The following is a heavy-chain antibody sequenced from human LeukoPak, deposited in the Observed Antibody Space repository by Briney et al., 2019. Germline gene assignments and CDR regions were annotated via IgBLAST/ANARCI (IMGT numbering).Heavy chain of an antibody. CDR1: GYTFSNYY. D-gene: IGHD1-26*01. CDR3: ARGGEGGNSVSFYYFDY. Sequence: ASVKVPCKASGYTFSNYYMYWVRQAPGQDLEWMGIINPGVGSASYAQKFQDRVTMTSDTSTSTVYMDLSSLRSEDTAVYYCARGGEGGNSVSFYYFDYWGQGTLVTVSS. J-gene: IGHJ4*02. CDR2: INPGVGSA. V-gene: IGHV1-46*01.